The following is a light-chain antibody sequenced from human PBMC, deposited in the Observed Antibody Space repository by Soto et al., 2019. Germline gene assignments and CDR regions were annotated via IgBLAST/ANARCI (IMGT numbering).Light chain of an antibody. J-gene: IGLJ3*02. CDR1: SSDIGSYKY. CDR2: EVS. Sequence: QSALTQPASVSGSPGQSITIACTGTSSDIGSYKYVSWYQHHPGKVPQLLIYEVSNRPSGVSSRFSASKSGNTASLTISGLQADDEADYYCSSYSSGSTLGVFGGGTKLTVL. V-gene: IGLV2-14*01. CDR3: SSYSSGSTLGV.